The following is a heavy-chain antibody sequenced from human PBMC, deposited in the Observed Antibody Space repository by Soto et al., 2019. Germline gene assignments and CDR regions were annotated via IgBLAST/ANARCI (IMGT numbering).Heavy chain of an antibody. J-gene: IGHJ3*02. D-gene: IGHD4-17*01. CDR1: GLTVSCRKY. V-gene: IGHV3-53*01. CDR3: ANWHLRAHAYDI. Sequence: GWCLRRSCAASGLTVSCRKYFACVLQAPGKGLEWVSALYDVDGTFYADSVKGRFTNSGDSSRTIVYLQMNSLRPDDTAVYYCANWHLRAHAYDIWGPWT. CDR2: LYDVDGT.